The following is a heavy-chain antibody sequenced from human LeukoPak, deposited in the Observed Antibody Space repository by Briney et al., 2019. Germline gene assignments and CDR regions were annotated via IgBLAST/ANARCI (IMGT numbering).Heavy chain of an antibody. CDR1: GFTFSSYD. V-gene: IGHV3-13*01. J-gene: IGHJ4*02. CDR3: ARGGYYDSSGYLDY. Sequence: GGSLRLSCAASGFTFSSYDMHWVRQATGKGLEWVSAIGTAGDTYYPGSVKGRFTISRENAKNSLYLQTNSLRAGDTAVYYCARGGYYDSSGYLDYWGQGTLVTVSS. CDR2: IGTAGDT. D-gene: IGHD3-22*01.